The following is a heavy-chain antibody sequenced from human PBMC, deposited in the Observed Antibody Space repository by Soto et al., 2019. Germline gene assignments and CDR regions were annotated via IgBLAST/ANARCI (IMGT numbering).Heavy chain of an antibody. V-gene: IGHV3-9*01. CDR3: AKDNEARLESSGWYNWFDP. CDR2: ISWNSGSI. D-gene: IGHD6-19*01. CDR1: GFTFDDYA. Sequence: GGSLRLSCAASGFTFDDYAMHWVRQAPGKGLEWVSGISWNSGSIGYADSVKGRFTISRDNAKNSLYLQMNSLRAEDTALYYCAKDNEARLESSGWYNWFDPWGQGTLVTVSS. J-gene: IGHJ5*02.